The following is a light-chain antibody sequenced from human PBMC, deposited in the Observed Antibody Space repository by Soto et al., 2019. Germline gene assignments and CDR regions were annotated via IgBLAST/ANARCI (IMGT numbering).Light chain of an antibody. CDR2: DAS. Sequence: EVVLTQSPATLSLSPGESATLSCRASQSVSRYLAWYQQKPGQTPRLLIYDASNRAAGIPARFSGSGSGTDFTLTISSLEPEDFAVYYCQQYNNWPPVTFGQGTRLEIK. CDR3: QQYNNWPPVT. V-gene: IGKV3-11*01. CDR1: QSVSRY. J-gene: IGKJ5*01.